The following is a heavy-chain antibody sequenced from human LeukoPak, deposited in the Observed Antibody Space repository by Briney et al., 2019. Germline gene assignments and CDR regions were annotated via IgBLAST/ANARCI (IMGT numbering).Heavy chain of an antibody. V-gene: IGHV3-23*01. Sequence: PGGSLRLSCAASGFTFSSYAMSWVRQAPGKGLEWVSAISGSGGSTYYAVSVKGRFTISRDNSKNTLYLQMNSLRAEDTAVYHCAKDLAAAVVDGMDVWGKGTTVTVPS. CDR1: GFTFSSYA. J-gene: IGHJ6*04. D-gene: IGHD6-13*01. CDR2: ISGSGGST. CDR3: AKDLAAAVVDGMDV.